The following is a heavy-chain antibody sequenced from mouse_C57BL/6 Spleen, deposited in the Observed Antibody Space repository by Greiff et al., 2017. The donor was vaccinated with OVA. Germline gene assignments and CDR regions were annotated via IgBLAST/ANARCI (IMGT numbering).Heavy chain of an antibody. CDR3: ARGDYGNYPYAMDY. V-gene: IGHV3-6*01. Sequence: EVQLVESGPGLVKPSQSLSLTCSVTGYSITSGYYWNWIRQFPGNKLEWMGYISYDGSNNYNPSLKNRISITRDTSKNQFFLKLNSVTTEDTATYYCARGDYGNYPYAMDYWGQGTSVTVSS. CDR2: ISYDGSN. D-gene: IGHD2-1*01. CDR1: GYSITSGYY. J-gene: IGHJ4*01.